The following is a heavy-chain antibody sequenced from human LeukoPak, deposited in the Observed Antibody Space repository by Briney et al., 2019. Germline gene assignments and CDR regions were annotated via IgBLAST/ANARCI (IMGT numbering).Heavy chain of an antibody. CDR1: GFTFSSYA. CDR2: ISYDGSNK. CDR3: AKGGNGSSVLDV. D-gene: IGHD6-6*01. Sequence: PGGSLRLSCAASGFTFSSYAMHWVRQAPGKGLEWVAVISYDGSNKYYADSVKGRFTISRDNSKNTLYPQMNSLRAEDTAVYYCAKGGNGSSVLDVWGKGTTVTVSS. V-gene: IGHV3-30-3*01. J-gene: IGHJ6*04.